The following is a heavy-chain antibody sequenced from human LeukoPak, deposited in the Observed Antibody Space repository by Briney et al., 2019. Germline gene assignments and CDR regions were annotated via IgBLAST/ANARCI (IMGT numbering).Heavy chain of an antibody. CDR3: ALPVPHYGYYARGV. J-gene: IGHJ6*04. Sequence: SGTLSLTCAVSGGSISSSNWWSWVCQPPGKGLEWIGEIYHSGSTNYNPSLKSRVTISVDKSKNQFSLKLSSVTAADTAVYYCALPVPHYGYYARGVWGKGTTVTVSS. D-gene: IGHD4-17*01. V-gene: IGHV4-4*02. CDR1: GGSISSSNW. CDR2: IYHSGST.